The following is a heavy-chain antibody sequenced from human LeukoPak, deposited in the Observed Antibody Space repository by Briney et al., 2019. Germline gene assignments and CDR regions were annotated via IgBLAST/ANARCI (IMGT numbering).Heavy chain of an antibody. J-gene: IGHJ3*02. CDR3: ARGGFSSSTPPGAFDI. V-gene: IGHV4-4*02. CDR1: GGSISSTNW. Sequence: SGTLSLTCAVSGGSISSTNWWSWVRQPPGKGLEWIGEISHSGSTNYNPSLKSRVTISVDKSKNQFSLKLSSVTAADTAVYYCARGGFSSSTPPGAFDIWGQGTMVTVSS. D-gene: IGHD6-6*01. CDR2: ISHSGST.